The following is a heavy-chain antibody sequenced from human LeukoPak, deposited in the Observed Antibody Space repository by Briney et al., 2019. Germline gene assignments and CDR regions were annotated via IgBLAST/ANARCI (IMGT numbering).Heavy chain of an antibody. D-gene: IGHD5-12*01. CDR3: ARPYSGYESDYYYYYMDV. CDR2: ISSSSSYI. CDR1: GFTFSSYS. Sequence: GGSLRLSCAASGFTFSSYSMNWVRQAPGKGLEWVSSISSSSSYIYYADSVKGRFTISRDNAKNSLYLQMNSLRAEDTAVYYCARPYSGYESDYYYYYMDVWGKGTTVTVSS. V-gene: IGHV3-21*01. J-gene: IGHJ6*03.